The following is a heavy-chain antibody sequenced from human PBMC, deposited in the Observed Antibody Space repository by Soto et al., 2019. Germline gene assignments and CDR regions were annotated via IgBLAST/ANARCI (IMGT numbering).Heavy chain of an antibody. CDR3: ARDGGRDSGGSDY. V-gene: IGHV1-69*01. CDR1: GGTFSSYS. D-gene: IGHD1-26*01. CDR2: IIPIFGTA. J-gene: IGHJ4*02. Sequence: QVQLVQSGAEVKKPGSSVKVSCKASGGTFSSYSINWVRQAPGQGLEWMGDIIPIFGTANYAQKFQGRVTIPADESKSTAYIELSSPRSEDTAVYYCARDGGRDSGGSDYWGQGTLVTVSS.